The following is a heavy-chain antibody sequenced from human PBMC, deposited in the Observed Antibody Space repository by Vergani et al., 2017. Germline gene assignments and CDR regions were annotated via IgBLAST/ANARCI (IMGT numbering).Heavy chain of an antibody. D-gene: IGHD3-16*02. CDR1: GFTFSSYE. CDR3: ARSGGVIVYYYYGMDV. Sequence: EVQLVESGGGLVQPGGSLRLSCAASGFTFSSYEMNWVRQAPGKGLEWVSYISSSGSTIYYADSVKGRFTISRDNAKNSLYLQMNSLRAEDTAVYYCARSGGVIVYYYYGMDVWGQGTTVTVSS. J-gene: IGHJ6*02. CDR2: ISSSGSTI. V-gene: IGHV3-48*03.